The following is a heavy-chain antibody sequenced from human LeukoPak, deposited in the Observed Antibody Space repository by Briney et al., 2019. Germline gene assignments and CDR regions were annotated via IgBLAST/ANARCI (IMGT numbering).Heavy chain of an antibody. CDR1: EFTFSSYT. J-gene: IGHJ4*02. CDR3: AREKYCSSTSCYPYYFDY. CDR2: LSGSGGST. V-gene: IGHV3-23*01. Sequence: PGGSLRLSCAASEFTFSSYTMSWVRQAPGKGLEWVSALSGSGGSTYYADSVKGRFTVSRDNAKNSLYLQMNSLRAEDTAVYYCAREKYCSSTSCYPYYFDYWGQGTLVTVSS. D-gene: IGHD2-2*01.